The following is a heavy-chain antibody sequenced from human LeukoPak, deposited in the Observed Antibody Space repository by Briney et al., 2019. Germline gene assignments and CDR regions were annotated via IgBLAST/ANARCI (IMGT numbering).Heavy chain of an antibody. D-gene: IGHD3-10*01. CDR1: GGSISSYY. Sequence: SETLSLTCTVSGGSISSYYWSWIRQPAGKGLEWIGRIYTSGSTNYNPSLKSRVTMSVDTSKNQFSLKLSSVTAADTAVYYCARDTGGSGSQAYYGLDVWGQGTTVTVSS. V-gene: IGHV4-4*07. CDR2: IYTSGST. J-gene: IGHJ6*02. CDR3: ARDTGGSGSQAYYGLDV.